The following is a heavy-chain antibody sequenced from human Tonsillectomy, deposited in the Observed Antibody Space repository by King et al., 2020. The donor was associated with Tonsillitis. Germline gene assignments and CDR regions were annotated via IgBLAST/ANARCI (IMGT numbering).Heavy chain of an antibody. Sequence: VQLVESGGGVVQPGGSLRLSCAASGFTFDDYAMHWVRQAPGKGLEWVSLISGDGGSTYYADSVKGRFTISRDNSKNSLYLQMNSLRTKDTALYYCAKGFAPTRLRYFDWLSTPFDCWGQGTLVTVSS. CDR3: AKGFAPTRLRYFDWLSTPFDC. J-gene: IGHJ4*02. D-gene: IGHD3-9*01. CDR2: ISGDGGST. V-gene: IGHV3-43*02. CDR1: GFTFDDYA.